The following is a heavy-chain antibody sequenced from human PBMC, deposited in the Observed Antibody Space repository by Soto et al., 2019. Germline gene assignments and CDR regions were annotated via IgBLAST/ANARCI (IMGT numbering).Heavy chain of an antibody. CDR3: ARDRGLEGLYYYYGMDV. D-gene: IGHD3-10*01. Sequence: GGSISSGGYYWSWIRQHPGKGLEWIGYIYYSGSTNYNPSLKSRVTISVDTSKNQFSLKLSSVTAADTAVYYCARDRGLEGLYYYYGMDVWGQGTTVTVSS. V-gene: IGHV4-61*08. CDR2: IYYSGST. CDR1: GGSISSGGYY. J-gene: IGHJ6*02.